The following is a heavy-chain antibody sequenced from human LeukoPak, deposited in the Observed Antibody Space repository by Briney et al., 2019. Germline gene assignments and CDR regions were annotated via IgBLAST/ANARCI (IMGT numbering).Heavy chain of an antibody. Sequence: SGGSLRLSCAASGSTFSNAWMGWVRQAPGKGLEWVGRIKSKTDGGTTDYAAPVKGRFTISRDDSKNMLYLQMNSLKTEDTAVYYCTTSPGTRSYYYYYGMDVWGQGTTVTVSS. CDR2: IKSKTDGGTT. CDR1: GSTFSNAW. CDR3: TTSPGTRSYYYYYGMDV. V-gene: IGHV3-15*01. D-gene: IGHD1-1*01. J-gene: IGHJ6*02.